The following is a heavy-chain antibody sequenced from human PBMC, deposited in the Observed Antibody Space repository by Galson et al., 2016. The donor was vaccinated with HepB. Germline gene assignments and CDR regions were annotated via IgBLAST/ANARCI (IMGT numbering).Heavy chain of an antibody. J-gene: IGHJ6*03. Sequence: SLRIACAVSGFIVNNNYMSWVRQAPGKGLEWVSVIYSGGSTYYADSVRGRFTISRAKSENTLYLQLNSLRAEDTAVYYCARGGDPGTLITVFGVVIPSSYYIDVWGKGTTVTVSS. CDR1: GFIVNNNY. CDR2: IYSGGST. CDR3: ARGGDPGTLITVFGVVIPSSYYIDV. D-gene: IGHD3-3*01. V-gene: IGHV3-53*01.